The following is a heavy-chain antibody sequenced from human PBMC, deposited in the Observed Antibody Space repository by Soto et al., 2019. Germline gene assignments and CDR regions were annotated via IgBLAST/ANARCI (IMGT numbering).Heavy chain of an antibody. V-gene: IGHV5-51*01. CDR2: INPADSDT. CDR1: GYSFTNYW. CDR3: VSPDSTGYYYH. Sequence: GESLKISCKGSGYSFTNYWIGWVRQMPGKGLEWMGIINPADSDTRYKPSFQGQVTVSVDKSISTAYLQRGSLKASDTAMYYCVSPDSTGYYYHWGQGTPVTVSS. D-gene: IGHD3-9*01. J-gene: IGHJ5*02.